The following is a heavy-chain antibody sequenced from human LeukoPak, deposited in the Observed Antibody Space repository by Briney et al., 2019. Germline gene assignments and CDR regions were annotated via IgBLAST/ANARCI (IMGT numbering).Heavy chain of an antibody. CDR1: GYTSTSYG. Sequence: ASVKVSCKASGYTSTSYGISWVRQAPGQGLEWMGWISAYNGNTNYAQKLQGRVTMTTDTSTSTAYMELRSLRSDDTAVYYCARDRYQLPSEDGWGQGTLVTVSS. V-gene: IGHV1-18*04. D-gene: IGHD2-2*01. CDR3: ARDRYQLPSEDG. J-gene: IGHJ4*02. CDR2: ISAYNGNT.